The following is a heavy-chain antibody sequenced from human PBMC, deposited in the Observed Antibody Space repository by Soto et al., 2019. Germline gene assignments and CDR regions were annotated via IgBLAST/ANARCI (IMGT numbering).Heavy chain of an antibody. CDR3: AKADRNYWCDP. J-gene: IGHJ5*02. Sequence: QVQLVESGGGVVQPGRSLRLSCAASGFTFSSYGMHWVRQAPGKGLEWVAVISYDGSNKYYADSVKGRFTISRDKSRTTLLLQMNSLGAEDGAVYYWAKADRNYWCDPWGQGALVTVSS. V-gene: IGHV3-30*18. CDR2: ISYDGSNK. D-gene: IGHD4-4*01. CDR1: GFTFSSYG.